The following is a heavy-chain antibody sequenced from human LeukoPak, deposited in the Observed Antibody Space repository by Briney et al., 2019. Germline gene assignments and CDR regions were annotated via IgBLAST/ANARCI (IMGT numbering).Heavy chain of an antibody. Sequence: PGGSLRLSCAASGFTFSSYAMSWVRQAPGKGLEWVSAISGSGGSTYYADSVKGRFTISRDNSKNTLYLQMNRLRAEDTAVYYCARDAPYTSGWYGYFDCWGRGTLVTVSS. J-gene: IGHJ4*02. CDR1: GFTFSSYA. D-gene: IGHD6-19*01. V-gene: IGHV3-23*01. CDR2: ISGSGGST. CDR3: ARDAPYTSGWYGYFDC.